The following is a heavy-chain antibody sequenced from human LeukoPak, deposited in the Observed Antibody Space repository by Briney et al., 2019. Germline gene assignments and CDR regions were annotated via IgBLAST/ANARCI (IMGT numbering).Heavy chain of an antibody. CDR1: GFTFRNHW. Sequence: RGSLRLSCAASGFTFRNHWMHWVRQAPEKGLVWVSRIKSDGSITTYADSVKGRFTISRDNAKSTLYLQMNSLRGEDTAVYYCTRDAAGLDYWGQGTLVTVSS. CDR3: TRDAAGLDY. CDR2: IKSDGSIT. D-gene: IGHD1-14*01. V-gene: IGHV3-74*01. J-gene: IGHJ4*02.